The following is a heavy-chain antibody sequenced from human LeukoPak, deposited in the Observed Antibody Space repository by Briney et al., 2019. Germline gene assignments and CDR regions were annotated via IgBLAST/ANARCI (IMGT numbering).Heavy chain of an antibody. J-gene: IGHJ4*02. Sequence: GGSLRLSCAASGFTFSSYAMHWVRQAPGKGLEWVAVISYDGSNKYYADSVKGRFTISRDNSKNTLYLQMNSLRAEDTAVYYCARDYDYGDYHFDYWGQGTLVTVSS. CDR1: GFTFSSYA. V-gene: IGHV3-30-3*01. D-gene: IGHD4-17*01. CDR3: ARDYDYGDYHFDY. CDR2: ISYDGSNK.